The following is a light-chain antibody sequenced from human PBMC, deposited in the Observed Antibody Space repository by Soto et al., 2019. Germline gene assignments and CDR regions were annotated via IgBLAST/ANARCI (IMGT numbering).Light chain of an antibody. CDR3: QQYYSFPPT. CDR1: QRISSF. V-gene: IGKV1-39*01. J-gene: IGKJ1*01. Sequence: DIQMTQSPSSLSASVGDRVTITCRASQRISSFLHWYQQKPGKAPKLLIYAASSLQSGVPSRFSGSGSGTDFTLTISCLQSEDFATYYCQQYYSFPPTFGQGTKVEIK. CDR2: AAS.